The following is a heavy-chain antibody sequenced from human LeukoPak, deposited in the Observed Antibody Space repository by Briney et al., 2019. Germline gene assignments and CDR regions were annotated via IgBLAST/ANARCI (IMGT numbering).Heavy chain of an antibody. Sequence: SETLSLTCTVSGGSISSYYWSWPRQTPGKGLEWIGYIYYSGTTNYNPSLRSRVATSLDTSKNQFSLKLSSVTAADTAVYYCARGEPAFSSGWYTYYFDYWGQGTLVTVSS. CDR3: ARGEPAFSSGWYTYYFDY. CDR1: GGSISSYY. D-gene: IGHD6-19*01. CDR2: IYYSGTT. J-gene: IGHJ4*02. V-gene: IGHV4-59*01.